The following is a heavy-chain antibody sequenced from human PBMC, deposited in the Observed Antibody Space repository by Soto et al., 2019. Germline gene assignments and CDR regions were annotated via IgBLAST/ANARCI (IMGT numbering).Heavy chain of an antibody. V-gene: IGHV3-30*18. CDR3: AKGPLHYFDY. Sequence: QVQLVESGGGVVQPGRSLRLSCAASGFTFSSYGMHWVRQAPGKGLEWVAVISYDGSNKYYADSVKGRFTISRDNSKNTLYLQMNSLRAEDTAVYYCAKGPLHYFDYWGQGTLVTVSS. J-gene: IGHJ4*02. CDR1: GFTFSSYG. CDR2: ISYDGSNK.